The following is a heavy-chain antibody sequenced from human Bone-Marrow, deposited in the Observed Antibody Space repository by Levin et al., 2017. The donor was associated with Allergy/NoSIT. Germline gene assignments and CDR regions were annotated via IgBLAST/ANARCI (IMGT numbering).Heavy chain of an antibody. CDR1: GDSIHEYY. CDR3: ARDEGIATGGFDN. Sequence: PSQTLSLTCTVSGDSIHEYYWSWIRPSPGKGLEWIGYIYHTGNTNANPSLKSRVTISMDTSKNQFSLKLSSVTAADTAVYYCARDEGIATGGFDNWGQGTLVTVSS. J-gene: IGHJ4*02. V-gene: IGHV4-59*01. CDR2: IYHTGNT. D-gene: IGHD6-13*01.